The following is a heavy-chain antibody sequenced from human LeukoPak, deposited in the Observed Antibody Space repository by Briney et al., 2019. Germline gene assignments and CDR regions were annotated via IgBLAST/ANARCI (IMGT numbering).Heavy chain of an antibody. D-gene: IGHD3-22*01. CDR2: IYTSGYT. CDR1: GGSISTYY. V-gene: IGHV4-4*07. CDR3: ARSSSDNYYDSSGYSN. J-gene: IGHJ4*02. Sequence: SETLSLTCTVSGGSISTYYWSWIRQPAGKGLEWIGRIYTSGYTNYNPSLKSRVTISVDRSKNQFSLKLSSVTAADTAVYYCARSSSDNYYDSSGYSNWGQGTLVTVSS.